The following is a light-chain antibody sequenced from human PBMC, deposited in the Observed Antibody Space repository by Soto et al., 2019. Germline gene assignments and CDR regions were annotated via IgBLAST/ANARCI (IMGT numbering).Light chain of an antibody. Sequence: DVQLTQSPSTLSASVGDRVTIPCRAGQSISGWLAWYPQKPGKAPKLLIYDASNRATGIPARISGSGSRTDFTPTISSLAHEYLAYDYYQQRSNPITFGQGTRLDIK. J-gene: IGKJ5*01. CDR3: QQRSNPIT. CDR2: DAS. CDR1: QSISGW. V-gene: IGKV1-5*01.